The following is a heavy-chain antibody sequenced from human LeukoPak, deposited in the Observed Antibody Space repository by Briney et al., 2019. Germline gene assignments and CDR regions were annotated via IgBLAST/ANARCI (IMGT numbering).Heavy chain of an antibody. CDR3: AMGLD. J-gene: IGHJ4*02. D-gene: IGHD2-21*01. CDR2: INQDGSQK. V-gene: IGHV3-7*04. Sequence: GGSLRLSCTVSGFSFRIYWMNWVPQAPGKGLEWVANINQDGSQKYYVDSVKGRFTISGDTVKNSLVLQMSSLRAEDTAVYYCAMGLDWGQGALVTVSS. CDR1: GFSFRIYW.